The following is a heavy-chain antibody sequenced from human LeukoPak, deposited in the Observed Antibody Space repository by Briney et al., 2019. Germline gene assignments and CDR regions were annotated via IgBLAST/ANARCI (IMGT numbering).Heavy chain of an antibody. CDR2: IYYSGST. CDR3: ARAPYYGDSSNWFDP. CDR1: GGSISSYY. V-gene: IGHV4-59*01. D-gene: IGHD4-17*01. J-gene: IGHJ5*02. Sequence: SSETLSLTCTVSGGSISSYYWSWIRQPPGKGLEWIGYIYYSGSTNYNPSLKSRVTISVDTSKNQFSLKLSSVTAADTAVYYCARAPYYGDSSNWFDPWGQGTLVTVSS.